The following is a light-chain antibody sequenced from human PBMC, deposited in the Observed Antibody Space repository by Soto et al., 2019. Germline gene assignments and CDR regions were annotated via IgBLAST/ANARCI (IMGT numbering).Light chain of an antibody. CDR2: DVS. V-gene: IGLV2-14*01. CDR3: SSYTSSSTPDV. Sequence: QSALTQPASVSGSPGQSITISCTGTSSDVGAYNYVSWYQQQPGKVPKLMIYDVSNRPSGVSNRFSGSKSGNTASLTISGRQAEDEADYYCSSYTSSSTPDVFGTGTKVTVL. J-gene: IGLJ1*01. CDR1: SSDVGAYNY.